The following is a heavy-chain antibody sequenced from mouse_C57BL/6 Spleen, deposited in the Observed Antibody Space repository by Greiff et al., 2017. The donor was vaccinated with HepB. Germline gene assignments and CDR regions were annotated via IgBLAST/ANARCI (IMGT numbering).Heavy chain of an antibody. CDR2: INYDGSST. CDR1: GFTFSDYY. Sequence: EVQVEESEGGLVQPGSSMKLSCTASGFTFSDYYMAWVRQVPEKGLEWVANINYDGSSTYYLDSLKSRFIISRDNAKNILYLQMSSLKSEDTATYYCARDQSYYGSSYGYFDVWGTGTTVTVSS. CDR3: ARDQSYYGSSYGYFDV. J-gene: IGHJ1*03. D-gene: IGHD1-1*01. V-gene: IGHV5-16*01.